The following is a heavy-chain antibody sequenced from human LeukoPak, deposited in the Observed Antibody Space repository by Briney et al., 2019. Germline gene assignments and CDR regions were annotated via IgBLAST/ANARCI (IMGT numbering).Heavy chain of an antibody. CDR1: GYTFTGYH. Sequence: ASVKVSCKASGYTFTGYHMHWVRQAPGQGLEWMGWINPNSGGTNYAQKFQGRVTMTRDTSISTAYMELSRLRSDDTAVYYCARDRGSIAARPAYNWFDPWGQGTLVTVSS. V-gene: IGHV1-2*02. D-gene: IGHD6-6*01. J-gene: IGHJ5*02. CDR3: ARDRGSIAARPAYNWFDP. CDR2: INPNSGGT.